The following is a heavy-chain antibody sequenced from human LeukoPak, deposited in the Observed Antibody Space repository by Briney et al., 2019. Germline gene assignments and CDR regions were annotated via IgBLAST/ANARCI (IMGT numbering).Heavy chain of an antibody. V-gene: IGHV4-34*01. J-gene: IGHJ4*02. CDR2: INHSGSP. CDR1: GGSFSDYY. D-gene: IGHD3-3*01. CDR3: GSRRTAMFGVIKGPIDY. Sequence: PSETLSLTCAVYGGSFSDYYWTWIRQPPGKGLEWIGEINHSGSPNNNPSLKSRVSISFDTPKNQFSLKLTSVTAADTAVYYCGSRRTAMFGVIKGPIDYWGQGTLVTVSS.